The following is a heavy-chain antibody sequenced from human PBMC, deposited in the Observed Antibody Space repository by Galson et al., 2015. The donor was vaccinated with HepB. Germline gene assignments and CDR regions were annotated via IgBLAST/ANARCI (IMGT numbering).Heavy chain of an antibody. CDR3: AKDRVPNADCYNEYFRH. CDR2: IYGSGGSI. V-gene: IGHV3-23*01. J-gene: IGHJ1*01. Sequence: SLRLSCAASGFTFSTYTLHWVRQAPGKGLEWVSGIYGSGGSIFYADSVKGRFAISRDNSKNTLYLQMNSLRAEDTALYFCAKDRVPNADCYNEYFRHWGQGTLVIVSS. D-gene: IGHD2-21*02. CDR1: GFTFSTYT.